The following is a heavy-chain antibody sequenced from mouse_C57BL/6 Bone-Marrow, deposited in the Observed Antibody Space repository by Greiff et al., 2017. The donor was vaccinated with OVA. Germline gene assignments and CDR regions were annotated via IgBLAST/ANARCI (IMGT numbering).Heavy chain of an antibody. Sequence: EVNVVESEGGLVQPGSSMKLSCTASGFTFSDYYMAWVRQVPEKGLEWVANINYDGSSTYYLDSLKSRFIISRDNAKNILYLQMSSLKSEDTATYYCAREGGGDYAMDYWGQGTSVTVSS. J-gene: IGHJ4*01. CDR1: GFTFSDYY. CDR3: AREGGGDYAMDY. CDR2: INYDGSST. V-gene: IGHV5-16*01.